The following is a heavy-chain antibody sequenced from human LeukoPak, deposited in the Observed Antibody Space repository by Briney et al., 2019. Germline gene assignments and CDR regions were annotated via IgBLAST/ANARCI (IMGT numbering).Heavy chain of an antibody. D-gene: IGHD2-15*01. CDR1: GYTFTSYA. CDR3: ARDPIVVVVAANNWFDP. J-gene: IGHJ5*02. V-gene: IGHV7-4-1*02. CDR2: INTNTGNP. Sequence: GASVKVSCKASGYTFTSYAMNWVRQAPGQGLEWMGWINTNTGNPTYAQGFTGRFVFSLDTSVSTAYLQISSLKAEDTAVYYCARDPIVVVVAANNWFDPWGQGTLVTVSS.